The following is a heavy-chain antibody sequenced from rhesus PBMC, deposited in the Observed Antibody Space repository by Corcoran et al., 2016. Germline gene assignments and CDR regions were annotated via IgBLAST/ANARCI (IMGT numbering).Heavy chain of an antibody. V-gene: IGHV4S11*01. J-gene: IGHJ4*01. Sequence: QVQLQESGPGLVKPSETLSLPCTVSGGSISGYYWNWLRQPPGKGLAGIGNIYGSGSTTNYNPALKSRVTLSVDTSKNQLSLKLSSVTAADTAVYYCARTTYYYGSGYSYYFDYWGQGVLVTVSS. D-gene: IGHD3-28*01. CDR1: GGSISGYY. CDR2: IYGSGSTT. CDR3: ARTTYYYGSGYSYYFDY.